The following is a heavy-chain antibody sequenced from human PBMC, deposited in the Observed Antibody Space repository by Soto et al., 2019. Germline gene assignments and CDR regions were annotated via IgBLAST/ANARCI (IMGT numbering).Heavy chain of an antibody. Sequence: GSLRLSCAAAGFSLSSYWMHWVRQAPGKGLVWVSRMNEDGGTTDYADSVKGRFTISRDNAKNTLYLQMNSLRVEDTAVYYCASDLSGRADVWGQGTTVTVSS. V-gene: IGHV3-74*01. CDR1: GFSLSSYW. CDR3: ASDLSGRADV. CDR2: MNEDGGTT. D-gene: IGHD3-10*01. J-gene: IGHJ6*02.